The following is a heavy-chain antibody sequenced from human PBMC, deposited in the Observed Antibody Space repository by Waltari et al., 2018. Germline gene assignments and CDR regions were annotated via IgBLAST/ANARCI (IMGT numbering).Heavy chain of an antibody. CDR3: VGHRFGSGSYFDY. Sequence: EVQVVESGGGLIQPGGSLRLSCAVSGVIVSSNYMSWVRQAPGKGLEWVSVIYSGGSSYYVDSVKGRFTISRDNSKNTIYLEMNSLRGEDTAVYFCVGHRFGSGSYFDYWGQGTPVTVSS. CDR1: GVIVSSNY. V-gene: IGHV3-53*01. J-gene: IGHJ4*02. CDR2: IYSGGSS. D-gene: IGHD3-10*01.